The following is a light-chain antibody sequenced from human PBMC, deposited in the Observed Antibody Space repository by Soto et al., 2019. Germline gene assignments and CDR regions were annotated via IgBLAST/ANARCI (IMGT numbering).Light chain of an antibody. CDR1: SSNIGAGYD. V-gene: IGLV1-40*01. CDR2: LNN. CDR3: QSYDSSLSGVI. J-gene: IGLJ2*01. Sequence: QSALVQPPSVSGAPGQRVTISCTGSSSNIGAGYDVNWYQQIPGTAPKLLVFLNNYRPSGVPDRFSGSKSGTSASLAITGLQAEDEADYYCQSYDSSLSGVIFGGGTKVTVL.